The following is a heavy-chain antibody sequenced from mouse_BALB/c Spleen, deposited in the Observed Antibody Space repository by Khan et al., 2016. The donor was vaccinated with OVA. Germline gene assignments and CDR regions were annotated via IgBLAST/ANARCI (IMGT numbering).Heavy chain of an antibody. V-gene: IGHV1-7*01. CDR2: INPSTGYT. Sequence: QVQLKESGAELAKPGASVKMSCKASGYTFINYWILWVKQRPGQGLEWIGYINPSTGYTEYNPNFKDKATLTADKSSSTAYMQLSSLTSEYSAVYYCARRGLRWDFDYWGQGTTLTVSS. CDR1: GYTFINYW. CDR3: ARRGLRWDFDY. D-gene: IGHD1-1*01. J-gene: IGHJ2*01.